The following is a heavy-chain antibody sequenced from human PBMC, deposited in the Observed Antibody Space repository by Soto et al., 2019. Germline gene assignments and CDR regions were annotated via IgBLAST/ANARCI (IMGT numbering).Heavy chain of an antibody. CDR2: IDASGNS. V-gene: IGHV4-4*07. Sequence: SETLSLTCTVSGDSISSYYWNWIRQPAGKGLEWIGRIDASGNSNYNPSLKSRVTMSVDTSKKQFSLKVTSVTAADTAVYYCARYSSNWFQTEGMDVWGQGTTVTVSS. CDR1: GDSISSYY. J-gene: IGHJ6*02. CDR3: ARYSSNWFQTEGMDV. D-gene: IGHD6-13*01.